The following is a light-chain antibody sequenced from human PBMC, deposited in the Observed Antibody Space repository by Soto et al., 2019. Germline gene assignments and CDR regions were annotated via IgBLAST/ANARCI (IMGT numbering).Light chain of an antibody. CDR3: QQYGSSSRT. CDR1: QSFNNNY. CDR2: GSS. Sequence: EVVLTQSPGTLSLSPGERATLSCRASQSFNNNYLAWYQQKPGQAPRLLIYGSSSRATGIPDRSSGSGSGTDFTLTISRLEPEDFALYYCQQYGSSSRTFGGGTKVEIK. J-gene: IGKJ4*01. V-gene: IGKV3-20*01.